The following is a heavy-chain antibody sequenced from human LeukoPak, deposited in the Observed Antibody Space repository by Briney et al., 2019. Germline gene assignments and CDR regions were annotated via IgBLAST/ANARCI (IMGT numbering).Heavy chain of an antibody. V-gene: IGHV3-74*01. CDR3: ARADRPNWYFDL. Sequence: GGSLRLSCPAPGFTFSSYFLHWVRQAPGKGLVWGSRINSDGSSTSYADSVKGRFTISRDNAKNTLYLQMNSLRAEDTAMYYCARADRPNWYFDLWGRGTLVTVSS. J-gene: IGHJ2*01. CDR1: GFTFSSYF. CDR2: INSDGSST.